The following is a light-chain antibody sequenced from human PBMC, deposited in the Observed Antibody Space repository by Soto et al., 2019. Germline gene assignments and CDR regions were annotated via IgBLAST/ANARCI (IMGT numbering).Light chain of an antibody. J-gene: IGLJ2*01. CDR1: SSDVGGYNY. V-gene: IGLV2-8*01. CDR2: EVS. Sequence: QSALTQPPSASGSPGQSVTISCSGTSSDVGGYNYVSWYQQHPGKAPKLMIYEVSKRPSGVPDRFSGSKSANTASLTVSGLKAEASADYSCSSYAGSNTLGVFGGGTKLTVL. CDR3: SSYAGSNTLGV.